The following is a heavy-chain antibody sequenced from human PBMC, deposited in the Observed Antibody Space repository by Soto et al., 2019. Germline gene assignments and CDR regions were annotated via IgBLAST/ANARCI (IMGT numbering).Heavy chain of an antibody. Sequence: EVQLVESGGGLVQPGGSLRLSCAVSGFTVSNNYMSWVRQAPEKGLEWISVIYSGGDTYYADSVKVRFIISRDNSTTIMYLQMKRQRVAVTAGSYCARGGEAYCGNDCIRAVDIWGQGIMVTVSS. J-gene: IGHJ3*02. CDR2: IYSGGDT. V-gene: IGHV3-66*01. CDR1: GFTVSNNY. CDR3: ARGGEAYCGNDCIRAVDI. D-gene: IGHD2-21*01.